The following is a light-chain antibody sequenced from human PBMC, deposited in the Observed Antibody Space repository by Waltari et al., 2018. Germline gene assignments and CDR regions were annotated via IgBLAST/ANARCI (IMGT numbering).Light chain of an antibody. CDR2: DVT. CDR1: SSDVGGYNP. J-gene: IGLJ3*02. Sequence: QSALTQPASVSGSPGQSITIPCTGTSSDVGGYNPFSWYQQHPGKAPKLMIYDVTKRPSGVSDRFSGSKSGNTASLTISGLQAEDEADYYCNSYTSSSTLWVFGGGTKLTVL. CDR3: NSYTSSSTLWV. V-gene: IGLV2-14*01.